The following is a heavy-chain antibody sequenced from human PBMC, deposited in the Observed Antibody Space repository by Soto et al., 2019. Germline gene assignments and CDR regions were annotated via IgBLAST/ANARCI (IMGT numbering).Heavy chain of an antibody. V-gene: IGHV4-34*01. D-gene: IGHD3-22*01. CDR2: INHSGST. CDR1: GGSFSGYY. J-gene: IGHJ4*02. Sequence: ASETLSLTCAVYGGSFSGYYWSWIRQPPGKGLEWIGEINHSGSTNYNPSLKRRVTISVDTSKNQFSLKLSSVTAADTAVYYCARGRANEVITPFDYWGQGTLVTVSS. CDR3: ARGRANEVITPFDY.